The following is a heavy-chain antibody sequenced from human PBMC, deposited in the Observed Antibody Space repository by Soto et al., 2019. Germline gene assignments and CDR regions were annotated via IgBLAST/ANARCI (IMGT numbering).Heavy chain of an antibody. CDR1: GYTFTSYG. CDR2: ISAYNGNT. D-gene: IGHD3-3*01. V-gene: IGHV1-18*01. Sequence: QVQLVQSGAEVKKPGASVKVSCKASGYTFTSYGISWVRQAPGQGLEWMGWISAYNGNTNYAQKLQGRVTMTTDTSTSTAYMELRSLRSDYTAVYYCARDRGVFGVDILEEYYFDYWGQGTLVTVSS. J-gene: IGHJ4*02. CDR3: ARDRGVFGVDILEEYYFDY.